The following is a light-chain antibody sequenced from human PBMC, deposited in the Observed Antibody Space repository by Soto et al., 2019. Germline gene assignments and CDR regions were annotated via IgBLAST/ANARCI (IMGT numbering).Light chain of an antibody. Sequence: LTQSRSVSGSPGQSVTISCTGTSSDVGGYNFVSWFQQYPGKAPKLIIYDVTNRPSGVPDRFSGSKSGSTASLTISGLQTDDEADYYCCSYAGGYTHVFGTGTKVTVL. J-gene: IGLJ1*01. CDR1: SSDVGGYNF. CDR3: CSYAGGYTHV. CDR2: DVT. V-gene: IGLV2-11*01.